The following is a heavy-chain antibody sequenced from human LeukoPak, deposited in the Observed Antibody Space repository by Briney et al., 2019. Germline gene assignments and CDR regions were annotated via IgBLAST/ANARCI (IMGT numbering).Heavy chain of an antibody. Sequence: ASVKVSCKASGYTFTSYGISWVRQAPGQGLKWMGWISAYNGNTNYAQKLQGRVTMTTDTSTSTAYMELRSLRSDDTAVYYCARDGESYYYGSGTYWGQGTLVTVSS. V-gene: IGHV1-18*01. D-gene: IGHD3-10*01. CDR3: ARDGESYYYGSGTY. CDR1: GYTFTSYG. CDR2: ISAYNGNT. J-gene: IGHJ4*02.